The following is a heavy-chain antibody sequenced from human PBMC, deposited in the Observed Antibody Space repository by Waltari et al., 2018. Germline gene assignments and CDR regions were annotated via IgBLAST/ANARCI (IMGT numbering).Heavy chain of an antibody. V-gene: IGHV4-39*02. CDR2: IYPSGDT. CDR1: GGSISRSAYY. Sequence: QLQLQESGPGLVKSSETLSLTCAVSGGSISRSAYYWVWLRQPPGKELEWIGSIYPSGDTYYHASLESRVRVSVDRSSNHFSMTLSSVTAADTAVYYCARRGDWLPLDAFDIWGQGTVVTV. D-gene: IGHD2-15*01. J-gene: IGHJ3*02. CDR3: ARRGDWLPLDAFDI.